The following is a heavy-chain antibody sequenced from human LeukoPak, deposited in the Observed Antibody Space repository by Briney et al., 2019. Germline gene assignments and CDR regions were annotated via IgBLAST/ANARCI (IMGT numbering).Heavy chain of an antibody. CDR2: ISGGGGST. CDR1: GFTFSYYS. Sequence: GGSLRLSCVASGFTFSYYSMNWVRQAPGKGLEWVSGISGGGGSTYYADSVKGRFTISRDNSKNTLYLQLDSLRAEDTALYYCAKGSGINHYHWIDPWGQGTLVTVSS. J-gene: IGHJ5*02. D-gene: IGHD1-14*01. V-gene: IGHV3-23*01. CDR3: AKGSGINHYHWIDP.